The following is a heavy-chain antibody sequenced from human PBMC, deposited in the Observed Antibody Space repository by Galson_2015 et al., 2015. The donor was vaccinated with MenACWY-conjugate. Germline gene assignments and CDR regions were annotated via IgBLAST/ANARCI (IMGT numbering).Heavy chain of an antibody. CDR3: AIWGGFRDY. J-gene: IGHJ4*02. CDR2: IDPSDSYT. Sequence: LEWMGMIDPSDSYTNYSPSFQGHVTISADKSISTAYPQWSSLKASDTAMYYCAIWGGFRDYWGQGTLVTVSS. D-gene: IGHD7-27*01. V-gene: IGHV5-10-1*01.